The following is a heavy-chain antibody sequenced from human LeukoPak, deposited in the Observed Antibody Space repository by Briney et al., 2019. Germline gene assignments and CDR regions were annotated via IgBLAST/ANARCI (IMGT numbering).Heavy chain of an antibody. J-gene: IGHJ4*02. D-gene: IGHD5-12*01. Sequence: ASVKVSCKASGYTFTGYYMHWVRQAPGQGLGWMGWINPNSGGTNYAQKFQGRVTMTRDASISTAYMELSRLRSDDTAVYYCARTYGGYGQFDYWGQGTLVTVSS. CDR2: INPNSGGT. V-gene: IGHV1-2*02. CDR3: ARTYGGYGQFDY. CDR1: GYTFTGYY.